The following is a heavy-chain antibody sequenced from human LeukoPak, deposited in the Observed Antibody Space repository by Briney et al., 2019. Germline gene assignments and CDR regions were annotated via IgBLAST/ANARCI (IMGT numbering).Heavy chain of an antibody. CDR1: GGSISSYY. CDR2: IYYSGST. Sequence: SETLSLTCTVSGGSISSYYWSWIRQPPGKGLEWIGYIYYSGSTNYNPSLKSRVTISVDTSKNQFSLKLSFVTAADTAVYYCARVGGSGSGSFDYWGQGTLVTVSS. J-gene: IGHJ4*02. D-gene: IGHD3-10*01. V-gene: IGHV4-59*01. CDR3: ARVGGSGSGSFDY.